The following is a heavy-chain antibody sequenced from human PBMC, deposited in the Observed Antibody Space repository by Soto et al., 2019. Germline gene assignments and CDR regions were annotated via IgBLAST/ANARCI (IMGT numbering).Heavy chain of an antibody. V-gene: IGHV3-23*01. CDR2: ISGGGDRT. J-gene: IGHJ5*02. Sequence: EVQLLESGGGLVQPGGSLRLSCAASGFTFSTCAMNWVRQAPGKGLEWVSSISGGGDRTYYGDSMKGRFTISRDNSQNTLYLQINSLRADDTAVYYCAKQAVVVAATPWFDPWGQGTLVTVSS. CDR3: AKQAVVVAATPWFDP. CDR1: GFTFSTCA. D-gene: IGHD2-15*01.